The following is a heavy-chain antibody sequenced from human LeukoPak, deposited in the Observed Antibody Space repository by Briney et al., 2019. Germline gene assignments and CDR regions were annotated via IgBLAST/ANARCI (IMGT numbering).Heavy chain of an antibody. V-gene: IGHV4-34*01. CDR2: INHSGSI. Sequence: SETLSLTCAVYGGSFSGYYWSWIRQPPGKGLEWIGEINHSGSINYNPSLKSRVTISVDTSKNQFSLKLSSVTAADTAVYYCARGLFSGYSYHWGQGTLVTVSS. CDR1: GGSFSGYY. CDR3: ARGLFSGYSYH. J-gene: IGHJ5*02. D-gene: IGHD5-18*01.